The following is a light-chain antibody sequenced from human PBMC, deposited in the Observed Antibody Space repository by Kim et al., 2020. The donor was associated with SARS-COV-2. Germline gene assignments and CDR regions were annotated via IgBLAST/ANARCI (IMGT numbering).Light chain of an antibody. CDR3: LQHSFYPLS. CDR1: QDIGND. CDR2: TAS. J-gene: IGKJ4*01. V-gene: IGKV1-17*01. Sequence: ASVGDRVAISCRSRQDIGNDLVWYQQKPGKAPKRLIYTASSLHSGVPSRFSVSGSGTEFTLTISSLQPEDFAAYYCLQHSFYPLSFGGGTPVDIK.